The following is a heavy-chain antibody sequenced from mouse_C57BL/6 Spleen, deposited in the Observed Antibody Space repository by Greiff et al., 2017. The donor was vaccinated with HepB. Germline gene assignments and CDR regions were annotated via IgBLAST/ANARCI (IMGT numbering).Heavy chain of an antibody. Sequence: EVQLQQSGPELVKPGASVKISCKASGYTFTDYYMNWVKQSHGKSLEWIGDINPNNGGTSYNQKFKGKATLTVDKSSSTAYMELRSLTSEDSAVYYCARSFYGSSHFDYWGQSTTLTVSS. J-gene: IGHJ2*01. D-gene: IGHD1-1*01. CDR2: INPNNGGT. CDR3: ARSFYGSSHFDY. CDR1: GYTFTDYY. V-gene: IGHV1-26*01.